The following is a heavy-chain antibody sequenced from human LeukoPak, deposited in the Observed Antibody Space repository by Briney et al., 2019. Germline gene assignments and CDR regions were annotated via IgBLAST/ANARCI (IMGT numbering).Heavy chain of an antibody. CDR3: AKGRNIVVVTVDY. D-gene: IGHD2-21*02. CDR1: GFTFSSYA. V-gene: IGHV3-23*01. CDR2: ISGSGGST. J-gene: IGHJ4*02. Sequence: GGSLRLSCAASGFTFSSYAMSWVRQAPGKGLEWVSAISGSGGSTFYADSVKGRFTISRDNSKNTLYLQVNSLRAEDTAVYYCAKGRNIVVVTVDYWGQGTLVTVSS.